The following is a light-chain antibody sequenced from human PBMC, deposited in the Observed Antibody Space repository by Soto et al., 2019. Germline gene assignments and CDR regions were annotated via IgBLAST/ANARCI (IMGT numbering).Light chain of an antibody. CDR2: DAS. CDR3: QHYNTYPWT. V-gene: IGKV1-5*01. Sequence: DIQVTQSPPTLSASVGDRVTITCRASQTISTWMAWYQQKPGKAPKLLVYDASTLQSGVASRFSGSGSGTEFTLIISGLQPDDFATYYCQHYNTYPWTFGHGTKVDIK. CDR1: QTISTW. J-gene: IGKJ1*01.